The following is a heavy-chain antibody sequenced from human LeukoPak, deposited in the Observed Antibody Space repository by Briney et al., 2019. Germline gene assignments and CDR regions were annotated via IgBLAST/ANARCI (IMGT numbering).Heavy chain of an antibody. J-gene: IGHJ4*02. CDR2: ISSSSSYI. V-gene: IGHV3-21*01. Sequence: GGSLRLSCAASGFTFSSYSMNWVRQAPGKGLEWVSSISSSSSYIYYADSVKGRFTISRDNAKNSLYLQMNSLRAEDTAVYYCAGDGGYYYDSSGYDIHTLDYWGQGTLVTVSS. CDR1: GFTFSSYS. D-gene: IGHD3-22*01. CDR3: AGDGGYYYDSSGYDIHTLDY.